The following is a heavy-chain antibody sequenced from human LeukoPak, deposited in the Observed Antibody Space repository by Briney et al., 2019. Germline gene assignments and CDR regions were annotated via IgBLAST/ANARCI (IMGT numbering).Heavy chain of an antibody. CDR2: ISYDGSNK. D-gene: IGHD3-10*01. Sequence: QPGRSLRLSCAASAFTLNIYTMHWVRQAPGKGLEWVALISYDGSNKYYADSVKGRFTISRDNSKNTLFLQMNSLRAEDTAVFYCSKDHGSGSFPPYYFDYWGQGTLVTVSS. J-gene: IGHJ4*02. CDR1: AFTLNIYT. V-gene: IGHV3-30-3*01. CDR3: SKDHGSGSFPPYYFDY.